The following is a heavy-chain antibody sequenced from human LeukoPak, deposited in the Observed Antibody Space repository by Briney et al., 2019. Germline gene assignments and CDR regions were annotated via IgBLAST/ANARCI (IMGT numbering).Heavy chain of an antibody. J-gene: IGHJ4*02. CDR3: GRNFDY. CDR2: IDHSGIT. V-gene: IGHV4-34*01. Sequence: SETLSLTCAVYGGSFSGFYWGWFRQTPEKGLEWIGDIDHSGITNYNPSLKSRVTISVDTSKNQFSLDLTSVTYADTGVYYCGRNFDYWGRGTLVIVSS. CDR1: GGSFSGFY.